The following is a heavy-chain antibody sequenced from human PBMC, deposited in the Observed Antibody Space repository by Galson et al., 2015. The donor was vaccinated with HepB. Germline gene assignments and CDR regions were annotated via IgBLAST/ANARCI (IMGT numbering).Heavy chain of an antibody. CDR3: ARDLNYEDVWGSYLGY. CDR1: GFIFSDYY. Sequence: SLRLSCAASGFIFSDYYISWIRQAPGKRLEWVSYISRSGSTIYYADSVKGRFTISRDNAKNSLYLQMNSLRAEDTAMYYCARDLNYEDVWGSYLGYWGQGTLVTVSS. CDR2: ISRSGSTI. D-gene: IGHD3-16*01. J-gene: IGHJ4*02. V-gene: IGHV3-11*01.